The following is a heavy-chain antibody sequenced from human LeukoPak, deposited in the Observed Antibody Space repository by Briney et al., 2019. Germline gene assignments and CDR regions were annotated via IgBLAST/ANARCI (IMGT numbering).Heavy chain of an antibody. CDR2: IIPILGIA. CDR3: ARDSSSLAPFDY. CDR1: GGTFSSYA. D-gene: IGHD6-13*01. J-gene: IGHJ4*02. Sequence: SVKVSCKASGGTFSSYAISWVRQAPGQGLERMGRIIPILGIANYAQKFQGRVTITADKSTSTAYMELSSLRSEDTAVYYCARDSSSLAPFDYWGQGTLVTVSS. V-gene: IGHV1-69*04.